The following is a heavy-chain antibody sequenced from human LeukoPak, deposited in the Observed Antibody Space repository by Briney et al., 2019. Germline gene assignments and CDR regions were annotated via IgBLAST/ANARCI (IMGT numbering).Heavy chain of an antibody. Sequence: GGSLRLSCAASGFTFPIYWMHWVRQAPGKGLVLVSRVNGDGSTTTYADSVKGRFTISRDNAKNTVYLQMDSLRAEDTAVYYCTRPQHGDLYAFDIWGQGTMVTVSS. V-gene: IGHV3-74*01. J-gene: IGHJ3*02. D-gene: IGHD3-16*01. CDR1: GFTFPIYW. CDR2: VNGDGSTT. CDR3: TRPQHGDLYAFDI.